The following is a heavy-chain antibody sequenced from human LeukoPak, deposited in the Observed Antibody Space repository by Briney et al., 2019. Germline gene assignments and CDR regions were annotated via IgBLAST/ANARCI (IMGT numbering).Heavy chain of an antibody. CDR3: ATLPFGMTTVTTSADY. CDR2: ISGSGGST. D-gene: IGHD4-17*01. V-gene: IGHV3-23*01. Sequence: GGSLRLSCAASGFTFSSYAMSWVRQAPGKGLEWVSAISGSGGSTYYADSVKGRFTISRDNSKNTLYLQKNSLRAEDTAVYYCATLPFGMTTVTTSADYWGQGTLVTVSS. J-gene: IGHJ4*02. CDR1: GFTFSSYA.